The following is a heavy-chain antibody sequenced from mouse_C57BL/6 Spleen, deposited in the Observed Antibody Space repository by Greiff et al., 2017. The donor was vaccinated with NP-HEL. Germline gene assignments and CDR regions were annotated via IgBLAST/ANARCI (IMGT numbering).Heavy chain of an antibody. CDR3: ARWASRDYYAMDY. V-gene: IGHV3-8*01. D-gene: IGHD6-1*01. Sequence: EVKLQESGPGLAKPSQTLSLTCSVTGYSITSVYWNWIRKFPGNKLEYMGYISYSGSTYYHPSLKSRISITRDTSKNQYYLQLNSVTTEDTATYYCARWASRDYYAMDYWGQGTSVTVSS. CDR2: ISYSGST. J-gene: IGHJ4*01. CDR1: GYSITSVY.